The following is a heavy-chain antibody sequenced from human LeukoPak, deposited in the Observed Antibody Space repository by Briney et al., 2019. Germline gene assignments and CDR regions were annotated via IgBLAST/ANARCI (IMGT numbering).Heavy chain of an antibody. V-gene: IGHV3-7*01. CDR1: GFTFSRYW. CDR2: IKQDGSEK. Sequence: GGSLRLSCAASGFTFSRYWIRWVRQAPGKGLEWVANIKQDGSEKYYVDSVKGRFTISRDNAKNSLYLQMNSLRGEDTAVYYCVRVSCTNGRCYGSDYCSHGTLVTVSS. J-gene: IGHJ4*01. CDR3: VRVSCTNGRCYGSDY. D-gene: IGHD2-8*01.